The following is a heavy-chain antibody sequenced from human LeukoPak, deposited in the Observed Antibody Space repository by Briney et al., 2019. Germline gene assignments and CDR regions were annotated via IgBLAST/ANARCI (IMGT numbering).Heavy chain of an antibody. CDR1: GFTFSTYG. V-gene: IGHV3-33*03. CDR3: ARGPPWEGDY. D-gene: IGHD1-26*01. J-gene: IGHJ4*02. CDR2: IWYDGTNR. Sequence: GGSLRLSCTTSGFTFSTYGMHWVRQAPGKGLEWVAVIWYDGTNRYYADSVKGRFTISRDNAKNSLYLQMNSLRAEDTAVYYCARGPPWEGDYWGQGTLVTVSS.